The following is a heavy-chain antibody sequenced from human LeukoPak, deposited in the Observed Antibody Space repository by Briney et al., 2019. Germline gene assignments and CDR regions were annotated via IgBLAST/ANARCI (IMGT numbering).Heavy chain of an antibody. V-gene: IGHV4-4*07. D-gene: IGHD2-21*01. Sequence: SETLSLTCNVSGGSISRYSWSWIRQPAGKGLEWIGRLFISGAANYNPSLKSRVTVSIDTSKSHFSLRLTSVTAADTAVYYCARERGSVESQFYFDYWGQGTLVTVSS. CDR1: GGSISRYS. CDR3: ARERGSVESQFYFDY. J-gene: IGHJ4*02. CDR2: LFISGAA.